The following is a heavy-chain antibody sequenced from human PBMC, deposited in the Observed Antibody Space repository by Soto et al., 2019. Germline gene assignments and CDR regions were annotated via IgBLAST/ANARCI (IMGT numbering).Heavy chain of an antibody. V-gene: IGHV6-1*01. D-gene: IGHD2-21*02. CDR2: TYYRSKWYN. Sequence: SQTLSLTCAISGDSVSGNSAAWNWIRQSPSRGLEWLGRTYYRSKWYNDYAVSVKSRITVTPDTSKNQFSLHLNSVTPEDTAVYYCAREFPQNESRDCHFDYSAQGALVTVSS. CDR1: GDSVSGNSAA. J-gene: IGHJ4*02. CDR3: AREFPQNESRDCHFDY.